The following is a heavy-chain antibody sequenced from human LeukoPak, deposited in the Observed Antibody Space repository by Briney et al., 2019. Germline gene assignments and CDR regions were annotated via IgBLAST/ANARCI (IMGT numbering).Heavy chain of an antibody. CDR1: GGTFSSYA. CDR2: IIPIFGTA. V-gene: IGHV1-69*01. CDR3: ATSGSYPWDY. Sequence: VASVKVSCKASGGTFSSYAISWVRQAPGQGLEWMGGIIPIFGTANYAQKFQGRVTITADESTSTAYMELSSLRSEDTAVYYCATSGSYPWDYWGQGTLVTVSS. D-gene: IGHD1-26*01. J-gene: IGHJ4*02.